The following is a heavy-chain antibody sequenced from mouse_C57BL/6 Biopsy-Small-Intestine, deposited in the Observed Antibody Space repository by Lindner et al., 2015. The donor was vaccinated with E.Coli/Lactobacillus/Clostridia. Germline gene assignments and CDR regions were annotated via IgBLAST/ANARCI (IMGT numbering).Heavy chain of an antibody. Sequence: VQLQESGAELARPGASVKLSCKASGYTFTSYGISWVKQRTGQGLEWIGEIYPRSGNTYYNEKFKGKATLTADKSSSTAYMELRSLTSEDSAVYFCARREGDYYGSSYWYFDVWGTGTTVTVSS. CDR2: IYPRSGNT. V-gene: IGHV1-81*01. CDR1: GYTFTSYG. J-gene: IGHJ1*03. CDR3: ARREGDYYGSSYWYFDV. D-gene: IGHD1-1*01.